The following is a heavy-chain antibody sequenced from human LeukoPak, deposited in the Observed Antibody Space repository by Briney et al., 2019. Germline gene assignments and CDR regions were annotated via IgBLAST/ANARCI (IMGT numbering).Heavy chain of an antibody. CDR3: ARDVGGIFDS. Sequence: PGGSLRLSCAASGFTVSSNFMSWVRQAPGEGLEWVSVIYRGGDTYYADSVRGRFTISRDNSKNTLYLQMNSLRAEDTAVYYCARDVGGIFDSWGQGTLVTVSS. CDR2: IYRGGDT. CDR1: GFTVSSNF. V-gene: IGHV3-53*01. D-gene: IGHD6-13*01. J-gene: IGHJ4*02.